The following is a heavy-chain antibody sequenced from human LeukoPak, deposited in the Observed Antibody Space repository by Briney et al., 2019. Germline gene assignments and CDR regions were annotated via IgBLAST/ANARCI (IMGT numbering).Heavy chain of an antibody. Sequence: GGSLRLSCAASGFTFSSYGMHWVRQAPGKGLEWVAFIRYDGSNKYYADSVKGRFTISRDNSKNTLYLQMNSLRAEDTAVYFCARSFLMSLGELLSGGFDVWGQGAVVTVSS. CDR1: GFTFSSYG. CDR3: ARSFLMSLGELLSGGFDV. J-gene: IGHJ3*01. V-gene: IGHV3-30*02. CDR2: IRYDGSNK. D-gene: IGHD3-16*01.